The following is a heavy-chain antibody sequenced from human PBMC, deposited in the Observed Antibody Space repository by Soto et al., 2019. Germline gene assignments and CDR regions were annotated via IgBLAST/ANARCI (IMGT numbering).Heavy chain of an antibody. CDR3: AAGYSSSWGFDY. CDR1: GFTFTSFA. V-gene: IGHV1-58*01. J-gene: IGHJ4*02. D-gene: IGHD6-13*01. Sequence: ASVKVSCKASGFTFTSFAVQWVRQARGQRLEWIGWIVVGSGNTNYAQKFQERVTITRDMSTSTAYMELSSLRSEDTAVYYCAAGYSSSWGFDYWGQGTLVTVSS. CDR2: IVVGSGNT.